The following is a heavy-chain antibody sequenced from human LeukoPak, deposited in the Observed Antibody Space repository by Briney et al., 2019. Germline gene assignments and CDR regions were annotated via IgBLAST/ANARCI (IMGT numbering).Heavy chain of an antibody. CDR3: AKDGDDCVWGSYLGAFDI. V-gene: IGHV3-23*01. CDR2: ISGSGGST. D-gene: IGHD3-16*01. CDR1: GFTFSSYA. J-gene: IGHJ3*02. Sequence: GGSLRLSCAASGFTFSSYAMSWVRQAPGKGLEWVSLISGSGGSTYYADSVKGRFTISRDNSKNTLYLQMNSLRAEDTAVFYCAKDGDDCVWGSYLGAFDIWGQGTMVTVS.